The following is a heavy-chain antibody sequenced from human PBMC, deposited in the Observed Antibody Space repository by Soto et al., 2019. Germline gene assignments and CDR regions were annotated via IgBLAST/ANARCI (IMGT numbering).Heavy chain of an antibody. CDR1: GGSISSGGYY. CDR2: IYYSGST. D-gene: IGHD3-3*01. CDR3: ARDFGYYDFWSGPVQH. V-gene: IGHV4-31*03. Sequence: SETLSLTCTVSGGSISSGGYYWSWIRQHPGKGLEWIGYIYYSGSTYYNPSLKSRVTISVDTSKNQFSLKLSSVTAADTAVYYCARDFGYYDFWSGPVQHWGQGTLVTVSS. J-gene: IGHJ1*01.